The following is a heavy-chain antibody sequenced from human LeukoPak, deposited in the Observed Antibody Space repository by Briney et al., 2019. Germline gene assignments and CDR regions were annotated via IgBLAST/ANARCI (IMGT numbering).Heavy chain of an antibody. J-gene: IGHJ4*02. CDR3: ARDPTPGMYYFDY. V-gene: IGHV4-31*03. Sequence: SQTLSLTCTVSGDSINTGGYYWNWIRQHPGKGLEWIGYIYYSGTTYYNPSLKSRPTISLDTSKNQFSLKLSSVTAADTAVYYCARDPTPGMYYFDYSGQGNLVTVSS. D-gene: IGHD4-11*01. CDR1: GDSINTGGYY. CDR2: IYYSGTT.